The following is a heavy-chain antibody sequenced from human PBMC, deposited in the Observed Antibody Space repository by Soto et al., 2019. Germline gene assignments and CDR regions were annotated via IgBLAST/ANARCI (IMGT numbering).Heavy chain of an antibody. CDR1: GGSFNGYY. V-gene: IGHV4-34*01. J-gene: IGHJ4*02. CDR3: ARAPDKYYFDS. CDR2: INHSGST. Sequence: SETLSLTCAVYGGSFNGYYWSWIRQPPGKGPEWIGDINHSGSTNYNPSLKSRVTISVDTSKDQFSLKLRSVTAADMAVFYCARAPDKYYFDSWGQGTQVTVSS.